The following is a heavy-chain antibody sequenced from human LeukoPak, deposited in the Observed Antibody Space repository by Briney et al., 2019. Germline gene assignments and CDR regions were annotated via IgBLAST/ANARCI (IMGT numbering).Heavy chain of an antibody. CDR1: GYSFTDYS. CDR2: INTNTGNP. Sequence: GASVKVSCKASGYSFTDYSVNWVRQAPGQGLEWMGWINTNTGNPTYAQEFTGRFVFSLDTSVRTAYLQINSLKAEDSAVYYCARDRGGDCSSSTCDPNYWGQGTLVTVSS. D-gene: IGHD2-2*01. CDR3: ARDRGGDCSSSTCDPNY. V-gene: IGHV7-4-1*02. J-gene: IGHJ4*02.